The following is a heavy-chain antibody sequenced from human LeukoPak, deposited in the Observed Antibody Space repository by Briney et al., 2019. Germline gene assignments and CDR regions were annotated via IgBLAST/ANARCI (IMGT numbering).Heavy chain of an antibody. V-gene: IGHV3-11*04. CDR3: ASPLLWFGIRT. CDR1: GFTFSDYY. D-gene: IGHD3-10*01. J-gene: IGHJ5*02. CDR2: ISSSGSTI. Sequence: TGGSLRLSCAASGFTFSDYYMSWIRQAPGTGLEWVSYISSSGSTIYYADSVKGRFTISRDNAKNSLYLQMNSLRAEDTAVYYCASPLLWFGIRTWGQGTLVTVSS.